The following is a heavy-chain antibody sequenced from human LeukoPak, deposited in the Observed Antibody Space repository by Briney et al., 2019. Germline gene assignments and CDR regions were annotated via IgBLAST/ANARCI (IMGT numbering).Heavy chain of an antibody. CDR3: ARDGYSSGPYYFDY. CDR2: INPNSGGS. CDR1: GYTFTGYY. V-gene: IGHV1-2*02. Sequence: ASVKVSCKASGYTFTGYYMHWVRQAPGQGLEWMGWINPNSGGSNYAQKFQGRVTMTRDTSISTAYMELSRLRSDDTAVYYCARDGYSSGPYYFDYWGQGTLVTVSS. J-gene: IGHJ4*02. D-gene: IGHD5-18*01.